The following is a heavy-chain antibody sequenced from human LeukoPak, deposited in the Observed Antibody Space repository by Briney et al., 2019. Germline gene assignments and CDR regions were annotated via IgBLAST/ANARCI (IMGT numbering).Heavy chain of an antibody. V-gene: IGHV3-30*03. CDR1: GFTFSSYG. J-gene: IGHJ3*02. CDR2: ISYDGSNK. D-gene: IGHD3-22*01. CDR3: ARHESDFDSSGSRGAFDI. Sequence: PGGSLRLSCAASGFTFSSYGMHWVRQAPGKGLEWVAVISYDGSNKYYADSVKGRFTISRDNSKNTLYLQMNSLRAEDTAVYYCARHESDFDSSGSRGAFDIWGQGTMVTVSS.